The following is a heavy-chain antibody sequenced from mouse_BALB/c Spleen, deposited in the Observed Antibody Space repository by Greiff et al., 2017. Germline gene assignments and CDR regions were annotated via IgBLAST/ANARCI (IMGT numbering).Heavy chain of an antibody. V-gene: IGHV1S135*01. CDR1: GYSFTDYN. J-gene: IGHJ1*01. Sequence: EVQRVESGPELVKPGASVKVSCKASGYSFTDYNMYWVKQSHGKSLEWIGYIDPYNGGTSYNQKFKGKATLTVDKSSSTAFMHLNSLTSEDSAVYYCARILYGKGGDWYFDVWGAGTTVTVSS. D-gene: IGHD2-1*01. CDR2: IDPYNGGT. CDR3: ARILYGKGGDWYFDV.